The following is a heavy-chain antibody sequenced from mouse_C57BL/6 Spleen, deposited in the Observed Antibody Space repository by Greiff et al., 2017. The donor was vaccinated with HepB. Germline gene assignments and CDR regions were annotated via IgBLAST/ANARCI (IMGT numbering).Heavy chain of an antibody. CDR1: GYTFTSYW. CDR3: ARERVPVGYEVYYFDY. J-gene: IGHJ2*01. D-gene: IGHD3-2*02. V-gene: IGHV1-53*01. CDR2: INPSNGGT. Sequence: QVQLQQPGTELVKPGASVKLSCKASGYTFTSYWMHWVKQRPGQGLEWIGNINPSNGGTNYNEKFKSKATLTVDKSSSTAYMQLSSLTSEDSAVYYCARERVPVGYEVYYFDYWGQGTTLTVSS.